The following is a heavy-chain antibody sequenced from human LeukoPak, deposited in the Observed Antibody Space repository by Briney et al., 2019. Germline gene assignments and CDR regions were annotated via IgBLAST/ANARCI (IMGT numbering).Heavy chain of an antibody. V-gene: IGHV1-2*02. Sequence: SVKVSCKASGYTFTGYYMHWVRQAPGQGLEWMGWITRNSGGTTYAQKFQGRVTMTRDTSISTAYMELSRLRSDDTAVYYCARGPSYQDIVVVVAATGFDYWGQGTLVTVSS. CDR1: GYTFTGYY. CDR3: ARGPSYQDIVVVVAATGFDY. D-gene: IGHD2-15*01. J-gene: IGHJ4*02. CDR2: ITRNSGGT.